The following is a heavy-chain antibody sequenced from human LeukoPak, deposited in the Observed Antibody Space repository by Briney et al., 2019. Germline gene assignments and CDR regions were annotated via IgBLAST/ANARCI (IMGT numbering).Heavy chain of an antibody. CDR2: VSGSGGST. D-gene: IGHD5-18*01. CDR3: VVDTTLAFYFDY. Sequence: GGSLRLSCAASGFTFSSYAMGWVRQAPGKGLEWVSTVSGSGGSTYYADSVKGRFTISRNNSKNTVYLLMNSLRAEDTAVYYCVVDTTLAFYFDYWGQGSPVTVSS. J-gene: IGHJ4*02. V-gene: IGHV3-23*01. CDR1: GFTFSSYA.